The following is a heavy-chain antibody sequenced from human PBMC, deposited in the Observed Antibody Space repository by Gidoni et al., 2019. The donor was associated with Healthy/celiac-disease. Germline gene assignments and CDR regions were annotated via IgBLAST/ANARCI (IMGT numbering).Heavy chain of an antibody. J-gene: IGHJ3*02. CDR1: GGSISSYY. CDR3: ATLSYSGSRDDAFDI. V-gene: IGHV4-59*01. CDR2: IYYSGST. D-gene: IGHD1-26*01. Sequence: QVQLQESGPGLVKPSETLSLTCTVSGGSISSYYWSWIRQPPGKGLEWIGYIYYSGSTNYNPSLKSRVTISVDTSKNQFSLKLSSVTAADTAVYYCATLSYSGSRDDAFDIWGQGTMVTVSS.